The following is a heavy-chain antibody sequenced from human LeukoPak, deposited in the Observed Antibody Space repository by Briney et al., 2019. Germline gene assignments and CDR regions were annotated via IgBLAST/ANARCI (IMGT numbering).Heavy chain of an antibody. D-gene: IGHD6-19*01. CDR1: GFTFSSYS. V-gene: IGHV3-48*01. Sequence: GGSLRLSCAASGFTFSSYSMNWVRQAPGKGLEWVSYISSSSSTIYYADSVKGRFTISRDNAMNSLYLQMNSLRAEDTAVYYCAREVAVAGSADYFDYWGQGTLVTVSS. CDR2: ISSSSSTI. J-gene: IGHJ4*02. CDR3: AREVAVAGSADYFDY.